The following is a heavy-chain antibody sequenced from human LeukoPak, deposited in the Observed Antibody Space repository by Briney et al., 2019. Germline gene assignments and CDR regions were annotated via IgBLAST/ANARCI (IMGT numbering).Heavy chain of an antibody. D-gene: IGHD3-3*01. J-gene: IGHJ4*02. V-gene: IGHV4-4*07. CDR1: GGSISSYY. CDR2: LYTSGST. CDR3: ARDSPYDFWSGYTFDY. Sequence: SETLSLTCTVSGGSISSYYWSWIRQPAGKGLEWIGRLYTSGSTNYNPSLKSRVTMSVDTSKNQFSLKLSSVTAADTAVYYCARDSPYDFWSGYTFDYWGQGTLVTVSS.